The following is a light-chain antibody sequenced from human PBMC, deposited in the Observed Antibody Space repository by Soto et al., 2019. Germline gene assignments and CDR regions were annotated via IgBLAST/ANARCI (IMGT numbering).Light chain of an antibody. J-gene: IGLJ3*02. Sequence: QSVLTQPASVSGSPGQSITISCTGSSSDVGAYNYVSWYQQHPGKAPKLMIYEVNNRPSGVSDRFSGSKSGDTATLTISGLQTDDEADYYCPSYTSSDTWVFGGGTKVTVL. CDR2: EVN. CDR1: SSDVGAYNY. CDR3: PSYTSSDTWV. V-gene: IGLV2-14*01.